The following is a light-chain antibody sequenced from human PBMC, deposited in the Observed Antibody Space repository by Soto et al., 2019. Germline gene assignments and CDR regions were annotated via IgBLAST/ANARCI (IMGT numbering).Light chain of an antibody. CDR3: QQLNSYPLT. CDR2: AAS. V-gene: IGKV1-9*01. CDR1: QGISSY. Sequence: DIQLTQSPSFLSASVGDRVTITWRASQGISSYLAWYQQKPGKAPKLLIYAASTWQSGVPSRFSGSGSGTEFTLTISSLQPEDFATYYCQQLNSYPLTFGGGTKVDIK. J-gene: IGKJ4*01.